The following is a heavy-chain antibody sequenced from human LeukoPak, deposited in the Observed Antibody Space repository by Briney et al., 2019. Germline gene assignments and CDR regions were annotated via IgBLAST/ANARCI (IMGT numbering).Heavy chain of an antibody. Sequence: GGSLRLSCAASRFTFSGYNMNWVRQAPGKGLEWVSYITGSSNTIYYADSVKGRFTISRDNAKNSLFLQMNSLRDEDTAVYYCARERAAVSGICRMFDPWGQGTLVTVSS. D-gene: IGHD3-10*01. J-gene: IGHJ5*02. V-gene: IGHV3-48*02. CDR3: ARERAAVSGICRMFDP. CDR1: RFTFSGYN. CDR2: ITGSSNTI.